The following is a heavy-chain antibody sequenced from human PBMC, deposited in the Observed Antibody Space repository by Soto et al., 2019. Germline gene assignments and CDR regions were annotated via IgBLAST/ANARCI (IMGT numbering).Heavy chain of an antibody. CDR3: ARVSSSRNHDAFDI. D-gene: IGHD6-13*01. CDR1: GFTFSSYS. CDR2: ISSSSSYI. J-gene: IGHJ3*02. V-gene: IGHV3-21*01. Sequence: EVQLVESGGGLVKPGGSLRLSCAASGFTFSSYSMNWVRQAPGKGLEWVSSISSSSSYIYYADSVKGRFTISRDNAKNSLYPQMNSLRAEDTAVYYCARVSSSRNHDAFDIWGQGTMVTVSS.